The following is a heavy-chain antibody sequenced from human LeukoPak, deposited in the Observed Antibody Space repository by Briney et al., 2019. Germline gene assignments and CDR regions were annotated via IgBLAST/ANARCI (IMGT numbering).Heavy chain of an antibody. CDR2: IYHSGST. Sequence: SETLSLTCAVSGGSISSGGYSWSWIRQPPGKGLEWIGYIYHSGSTYYNPSLKSRVTISVDRSKNQFSLKLSSVTAADTAVYYCARQGRGSSWYYPDYWGQGTLVTVSS. CDR3: ARQGRGSSWYYPDY. J-gene: IGHJ4*02. V-gene: IGHV4-30-2*01. D-gene: IGHD6-13*01. CDR1: GGSISSGGYS.